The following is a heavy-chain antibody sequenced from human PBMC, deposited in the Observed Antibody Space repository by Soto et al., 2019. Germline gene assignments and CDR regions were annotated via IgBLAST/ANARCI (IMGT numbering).Heavy chain of an antibody. CDR2: IYYSATT. J-gene: IGHJ4*02. CDR3: ARVMVGYGGDY. D-gene: IGHD5-18*01. CDR1: GGSISSYY. V-gene: IGHV4-59*01. Sequence: SETLSLTCTVSGGSISSYYWSWIRQPPGKGLEWIGYIYYSATTNYNPSLKSRVTISVDTSKNQFSLKLTSVTAADTAVYYCARVMVGYGGDYWGQGTLVTVSS.